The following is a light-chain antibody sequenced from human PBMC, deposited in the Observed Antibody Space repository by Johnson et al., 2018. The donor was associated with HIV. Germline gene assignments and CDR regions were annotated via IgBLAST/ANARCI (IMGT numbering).Light chain of an antibody. Sequence: VLTQPPSVSAAPGQKVTISCSGSSSNIGDNYVSWYQQVPGTAPKLLIYENNKRPSGIPDRFSGSKSGTSATLGITGLQTGDEADYYCGTWDTSLGAQYVFGSGTKVTVL. J-gene: IGLJ1*01. CDR3: GTWDTSLGAQYV. CDR1: SSNIGDNY. CDR2: ENN. V-gene: IGLV1-51*02.